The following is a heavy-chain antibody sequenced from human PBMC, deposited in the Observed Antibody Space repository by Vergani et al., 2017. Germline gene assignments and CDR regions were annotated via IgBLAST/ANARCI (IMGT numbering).Heavy chain of an antibody. D-gene: IGHD2-21*02. J-gene: IGHJ6*02. CDR1: GASINNDFYY. CDR3: ARHLAYCGGDCYPYYYGMDV. V-gene: IGHV4-61*02. CDR2: IYVSGIT. Sequence: QVQLQESGPGLVKPSQTLSLTCTVSGASINNDFYYWHWIRQPAGKGLEWIGRIYVSGITDYNSSLQSRVSMSVDTSKNQFSLTLTSVTAADTAVYYCARHLAYCGGDCYPYYYGMDVWGQGTTVTVSS.